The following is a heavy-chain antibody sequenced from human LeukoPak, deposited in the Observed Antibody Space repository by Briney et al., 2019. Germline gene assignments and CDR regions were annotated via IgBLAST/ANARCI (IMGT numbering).Heavy chain of an antibody. CDR3: AKGGSRLIGLRGAFDI. CDR1: GFTFSSYA. CDR2: ISGSGGST. J-gene: IGHJ3*02. D-gene: IGHD3-10*01. Sequence: GGSLRLSCAASGFTFSSYAMSWVRQAPGKGLEWVSAISGSGGSTYYADSVKGRFTISRDNSKNTLYLQMSSLRAEDTAVYYCAKGGSRLIGLRGAFDIWGQGTMVTVSS. V-gene: IGHV3-23*01.